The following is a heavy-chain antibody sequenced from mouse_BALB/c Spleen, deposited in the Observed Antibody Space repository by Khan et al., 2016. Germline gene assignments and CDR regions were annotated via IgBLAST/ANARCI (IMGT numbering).Heavy chain of an antibody. V-gene: IGHV1S56*01. J-gene: IGHJ3*01. CDR3: ARVYDGYAAWFGY. CDR2: NYPGDGMI. D-gene: IGHD2-3*01. Sequence: QVRLQQSGPELVKPGASVKMSCKASGYAFTSYYIHWVKQRPGQGLEWIGWNYPGDGMINYNEKFRGRTTLTADKSSSTAYMLLSSLTSEDSAIYCCARVYDGYAAWFGYWGQGTLVTVSA. CDR1: GYAFTSYY.